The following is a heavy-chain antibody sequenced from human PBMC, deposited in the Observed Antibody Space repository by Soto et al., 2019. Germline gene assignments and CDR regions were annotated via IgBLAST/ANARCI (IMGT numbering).Heavy chain of an antibody. J-gene: IGHJ4*02. Sequence: GGSLRLSCAASGFTFSSYSMNWVRQAPGKGLEWVSSISSSSSYIYYADSVKGRFTISRDNAKNSLYLQMNSLRAEDTAVYYCARDPYCTNGVCPYWGQGTLVTVSS. CDR1: GFTFSSYS. V-gene: IGHV3-21*01. D-gene: IGHD2-8*01. CDR2: ISSSSSYI. CDR3: ARDPYCTNGVCPY.